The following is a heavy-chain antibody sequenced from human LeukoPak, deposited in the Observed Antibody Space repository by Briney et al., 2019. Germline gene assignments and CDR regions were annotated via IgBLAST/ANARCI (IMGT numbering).Heavy chain of an antibody. CDR1: GFTFTSYN. CDR3: ARSGYSGYDPYYYYYYGMDV. CDR2: ISSSSTYI. J-gene: IGHJ6*02. Sequence: PGGSLRLSCAASGFTFTSYNMNWVRQAPGKGLEWVSSISSSSTYIYYADSVKGRFTISRDNAKNSLYLQMNSLRAEDTAVYYCARSGYSGYDPYYYYYYGMDVGGQGTTVTVSS. D-gene: IGHD5-12*01. V-gene: IGHV3-21*01.